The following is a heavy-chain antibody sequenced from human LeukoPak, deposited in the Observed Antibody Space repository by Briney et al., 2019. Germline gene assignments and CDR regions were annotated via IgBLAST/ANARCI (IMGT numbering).Heavy chain of an antibody. CDR3: AKVAGGVYFDY. CDR2: INEDGSHK. J-gene: IGHJ4*02. V-gene: IGHV3-7*03. CDR1: GFIFTNYW. Sequence: PGGPLRLSCEGYGFIFTNYWMSWVRQAPGKGLEWVTNINEDGSHKYYVDSVKGRFTISRDNAKNSLYLQMNSLRAEDTAVYYCAKVAGGVYFDYWGQGTLVTVSS.